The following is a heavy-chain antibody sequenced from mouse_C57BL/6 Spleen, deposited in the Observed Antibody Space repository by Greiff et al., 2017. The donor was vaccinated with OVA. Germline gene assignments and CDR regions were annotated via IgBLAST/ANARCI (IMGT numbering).Heavy chain of an antibody. CDR2: IHPNSGST. CDR1: GYTFTSYW. J-gene: IGHJ2*01. CDR3: ARLWLNFYY. D-gene: IGHD2-2*01. Sequence: QVQLQQPGAELVKPGASVKLSCKASGYTFTSYWMHWVKQRPGQGLEWIGMIHPNSGSTNYNEKIKSKATLTVDKSSSTAYMQLSSLTSEDSAVYYCARLWLNFYYWGQGTTLTVSS. V-gene: IGHV1-64*01.